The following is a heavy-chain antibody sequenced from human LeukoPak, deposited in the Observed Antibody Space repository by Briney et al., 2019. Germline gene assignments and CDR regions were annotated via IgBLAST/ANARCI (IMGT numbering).Heavy chain of an antibody. CDR3: AKGYYYGSGIYYYGMDV. Sequence: PGGSLRLPCAASGFTFSSYGMHWVRQAPGKGLEWVAFIRYDGSNKYYADSVKGRFTISRDNSKNTLYLQMNSLRAEDTAVYYCAKGYYYGSGIYYYGMDVWGQGTTVTVSS. CDR1: GFTFSSYG. D-gene: IGHD3-10*01. J-gene: IGHJ6*02. V-gene: IGHV3-30*02. CDR2: IRYDGSNK.